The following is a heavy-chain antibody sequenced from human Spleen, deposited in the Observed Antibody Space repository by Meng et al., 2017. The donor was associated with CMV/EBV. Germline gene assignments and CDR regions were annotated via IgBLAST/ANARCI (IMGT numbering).Heavy chain of an antibody. V-gene: IGHV3-30*02. CDR1: GFTFSKYG. Sequence: GGSLRLSCAASGFTFSKYGIHWVRQAPGKGLEWVAFIRYEGNSKYYADSVKGRFTISRDNSKNTLYLEMNTLRAEDTAVYYCARDGGYCSSTSCRDYYYYYGMDVWGQGTTVTVSS. CDR3: ARDGGYCSSTSCRDYYYYYGMDV. J-gene: IGHJ6*02. CDR2: IRYEGNSK. D-gene: IGHD2-2*01.